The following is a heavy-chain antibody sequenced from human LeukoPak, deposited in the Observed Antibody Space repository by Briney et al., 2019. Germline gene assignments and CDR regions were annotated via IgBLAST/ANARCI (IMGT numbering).Heavy chain of an antibody. D-gene: IGHD1-26*01. J-gene: IGHJ6*02. CDR1: GYTFTGYF. Sequence: ASVKVSCKTSGYTFTGYFMHWVRQAPGQGLEWMGWMNPNSGGTNYAQKFQGRVTMTSDTSITTAYMELSRLISDDTGVYYCARDAWGGSPYYYYGMDVWGQGTAVTVSS. CDR2: MNPNSGGT. V-gene: IGHV1-2*02. CDR3: ARDAWGGSPYYYYGMDV.